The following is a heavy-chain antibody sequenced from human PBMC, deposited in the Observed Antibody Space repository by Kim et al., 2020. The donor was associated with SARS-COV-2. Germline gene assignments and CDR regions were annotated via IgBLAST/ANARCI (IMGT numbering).Heavy chain of an antibody. CDR1: GYTFTSYG. CDR2: ISAYNGNT. CDR3: AREDKHYYYYGMDV. Sequence: ASVKVSCKASGYTFTSYGISWVRQAPGQGLEWMGWISAYNGNTNYAQKLQGRVTMTTDTSTSTAYMELRSLRSDDTAVYYCAREDKHYYYYGMDVWGQGTTVTVSS. J-gene: IGHJ6*02. V-gene: IGHV1-18*01. D-gene: IGHD2-15*01.